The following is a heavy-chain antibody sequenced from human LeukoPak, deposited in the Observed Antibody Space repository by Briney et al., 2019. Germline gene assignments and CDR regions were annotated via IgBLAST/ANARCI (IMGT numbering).Heavy chain of an antibody. J-gene: IGHJ4*02. CDR2: INPIGGST. Sequence: ASVKVSCKASGYTFTSYYMHWVRQAPGQGLEWMGIINPIGGSTSYAQKFQGRVTMTRDMSTSTVYMELSSLRSEDTAVYYCARTHVPQYYDILTGSALDYWGQGTLVTVSS. CDR1: GYTFTSYY. V-gene: IGHV1-46*01. CDR3: ARTHVPQYYDILTGSALDY. D-gene: IGHD3-9*01.